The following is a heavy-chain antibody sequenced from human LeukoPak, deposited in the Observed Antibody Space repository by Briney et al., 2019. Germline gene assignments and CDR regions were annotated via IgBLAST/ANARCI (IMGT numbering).Heavy chain of an antibody. CDR3: ARVGSGSSNAFDI. CDR2: ISSSSSYI. CDR1: GFTFSSYS. J-gene: IGHJ3*02. V-gene: IGHV3-21*01. Sequence: PGGSLRLSCAASGFTFSSYSMNWVRQAPGKGLAWVSSISSSSSYIYYADPVKGRFTISRDNAKNSLYLQMNSLRAEDTAVYYCARVGSGSSNAFDIWGQGTMVTVSS. D-gene: IGHD1-26*01.